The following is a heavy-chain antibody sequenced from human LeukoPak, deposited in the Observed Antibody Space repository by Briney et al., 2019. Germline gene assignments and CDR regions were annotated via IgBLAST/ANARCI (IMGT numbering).Heavy chain of an antibody. CDR1: GFTFSSNY. CDR2: IYSGGST. V-gene: IGHV3-53*05. Sequence: GGSLRLSCAASGFTFSSNYMSWVRQAPGKGLEWVSVIYSGGSTYYADSVKGRFTISTDNSTKTLYLQMNSLRAEDKAVYYFAKDRHYYYDSSGHEADYSFEYWGHRTLGTVSS. J-gene: IGHJ4*03. D-gene: IGHD3-22*01. CDR3: AKDRHYYYDSSGHEADYSFEY.